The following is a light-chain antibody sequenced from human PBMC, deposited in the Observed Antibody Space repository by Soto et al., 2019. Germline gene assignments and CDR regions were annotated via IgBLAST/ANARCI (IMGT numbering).Light chain of an antibody. CDR1: QSVSSN. CDR2: VAS. J-gene: IGKJ5*01. V-gene: IGKV3-15*01. CDR3: QQYNNWPPIT. Sequence: EILMTQSPATLSVSPGERATFSCWASQSVSSNLAWYQQKPGQAPRLLIYVASTRATGIPARFSGSGSGTEFTLTISSLQSEDFAVYYCQQYNNWPPITFGQGTRLEIK.